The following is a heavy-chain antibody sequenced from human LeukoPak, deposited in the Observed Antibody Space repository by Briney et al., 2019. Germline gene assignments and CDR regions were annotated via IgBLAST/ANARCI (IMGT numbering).Heavy chain of an antibody. D-gene: IGHD2/OR15-2a*01. CDR3: VSFYETD. CDR2: INSDGSWT. CDR1: GNYW. J-gene: IGHJ4*02. Sequence: PGGSLRLSCAASGNYWMHWVRQAPGKGLVWVSHINSDGSWTSYADSVKGRFTISKDNAKNTVYLQMNNLRAEDTAVYYCVSFYETDWGRGTLVTASS. V-gene: IGHV3-74*01.